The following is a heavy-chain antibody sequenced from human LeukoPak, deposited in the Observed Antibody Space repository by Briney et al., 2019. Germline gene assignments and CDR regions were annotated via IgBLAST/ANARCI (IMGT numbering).Heavy chain of an antibody. D-gene: IGHD2-2*01. CDR1: GYTFTSYD. J-gene: IGHJ6*03. CDR3: ASRYCSSTSCYGYYMDV. CDR2: MNPNSGNT. Sequence: ASVKVSCKASGYTFTSYDINWVRQATGQGLEWMGWMNPNSGNTGYAQKFQGRVTMTRNTSISTAYMELSSLRSEDTAVYYCASRYCSSTSCYGYYMDVWGKGTTVTVSS. V-gene: IGHV1-8*01.